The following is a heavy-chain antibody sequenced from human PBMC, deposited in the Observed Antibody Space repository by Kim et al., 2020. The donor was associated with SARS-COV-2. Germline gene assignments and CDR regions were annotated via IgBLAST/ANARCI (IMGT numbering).Heavy chain of an antibody. Sequence: GESLKISCKGSGYSLTSYWISWVRQMPGKGLEWMGRIDPSDSYTNYSPSFQGHVTISADKSISTAYLQWSSLKASDTAMYYCARHGLDTAMVTGPFDYWGQGTLVTVSS. CDR3: ARHGLDTAMVTGPFDY. CDR1: GYSLTSYW. CDR2: IDPSDSYT. V-gene: IGHV5-10-1*01. J-gene: IGHJ4*02. D-gene: IGHD5-18*01.